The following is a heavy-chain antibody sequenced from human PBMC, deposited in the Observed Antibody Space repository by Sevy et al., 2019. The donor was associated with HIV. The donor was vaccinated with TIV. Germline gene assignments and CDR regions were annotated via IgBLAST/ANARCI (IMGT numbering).Heavy chain of an antibody. CDR1: GFTFSSYS. CDR3: VNSWGSITAAGLDY. J-gene: IGHJ4*02. CDR2: VSSSSDYI. D-gene: IGHD6-13*01. V-gene: IGHV3-21*04. Sequence: GGSLRLSCVASGFTFSSYSMHWVRQAPGKGLEWISSVSSSSDYIYYADSVKGRFTISRDNAKNSLYLQMNSLRAEDTAVYYCVNSWGSITAAGLDYWGQGTLVPVSS.